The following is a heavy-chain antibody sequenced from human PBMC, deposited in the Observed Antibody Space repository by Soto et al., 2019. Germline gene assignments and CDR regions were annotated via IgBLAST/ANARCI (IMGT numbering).Heavy chain of an antibody. D-gene: IGHD5-12*01. CDR3: ARDRRDGYNSLRFAY. J-gene: IGHJ4*02. V-gene: IGHV3-7*01. CDR1: GFTFSSYW. CDR2: IKQDGSEK. Sequence: LRLSCAASGFTFSSYWMSWVRQAPGKGLEWVANIKQDGSEKYYVDSVKGRFTISRDNAKNSLYLQMNSLRAEDTAVYYCARDRRDGYNSLRFAYWGQGTLVTVSS.